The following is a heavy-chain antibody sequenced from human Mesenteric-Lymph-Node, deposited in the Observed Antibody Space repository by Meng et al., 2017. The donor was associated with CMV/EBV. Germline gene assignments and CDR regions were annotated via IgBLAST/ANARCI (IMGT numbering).Heavy chain of an antibody. CDR3: ARILEWLWDY. J-gene: IGHJ4*02. V-gene: IGHV4-34*01. CDR1: GGSFSGYY. Sequence: GSLRLSCAVYGGSFSGYYWSWIRQPPGKGLERIGEINHSGSTNYNPSLKSRVTISVDTSKNQLSLKLSSVTAADTAVYYCARILEWLWDYWGQGTLVTVSS. CDR2: INHSGST. D-gene: IGHD3-3*01.